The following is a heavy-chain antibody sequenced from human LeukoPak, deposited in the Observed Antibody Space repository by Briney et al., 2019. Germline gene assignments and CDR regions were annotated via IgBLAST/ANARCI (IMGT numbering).Heavy chain of an antibody. Sequence: PSETLSLTCAVYGGSFSGYYWSWIRQPPGKGLEWIGEINHSVSTTYNPSLKSRVTISVDTSKNQFSLKLSSVTAADTAVYYCAESLSGFAFDIWGQGTMVTVSS. V-gene: IGHV4-34*01. CDR2: INHSVST. CDR3: AESLSGFAFDI. CDR1: GGSFSGYY. D-gene: IGHD3-10*01. J-gene: IGHJ3*02.